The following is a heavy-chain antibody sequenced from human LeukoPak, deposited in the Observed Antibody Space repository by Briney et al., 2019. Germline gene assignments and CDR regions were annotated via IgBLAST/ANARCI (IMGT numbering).Heavy chain of an antibody. CDR3: ARDSVPLTYYYDSSGYPKRMTDYGMDV. CDR2: ISYSGNT. J-gene: IGHJ6*02. D-gene: IGHD3-22*01. V-gene: IGHV4-39*07. Sequence: PSETLSLTCTVSGGSISSSSYYWGWIRQPPGKGLESIGSISYSGNTFYNSSLGSRVTVSVDTSKNQFSLKLTSVTAADTAVYYCARDSVPLTYYYDSSGYPKRMTDYGMDVWGQGTTVTVSS. CDR1: GGSISSSSYY.